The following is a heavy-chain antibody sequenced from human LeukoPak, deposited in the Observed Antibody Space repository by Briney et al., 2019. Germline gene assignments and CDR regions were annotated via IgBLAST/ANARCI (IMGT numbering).Heavy chain of an antibody. CDR2: INSDGSET. J-gene: IGHJ4*02. D-gene: IGHD3-16*01. CDR1: GVTFSSFW. Sequence: GGSLRLSCAASGVTFSSFWIYWVRHAPGKGRVWGSRINSDGSETMYADSVKGRFTISRDNAKNTLYLEMNTLIADDTAVYYCARVRMGDDFNPFAYWGQGTLVTVSS. V-gene: IGHV3-74*03. CDR3: ARVRMGDDFNPFAY.